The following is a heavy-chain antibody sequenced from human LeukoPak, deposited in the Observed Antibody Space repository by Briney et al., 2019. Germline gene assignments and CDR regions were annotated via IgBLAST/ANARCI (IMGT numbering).Heavy chain of an antibody. D-gene: IGHD3-3*01. J-gene: IGHJ4*02. CDR3: ARDSEPDFWSGYYCLDY. CDR1: GFTFSSYS. V-gene: IGHV3-21*01. CDR2: ISSSSSYI. Sequence: GGSLRLSCAASGFTFSSYSMNWVRQAPGKGLEWVSSISSSSSYIYYADSVKGRFTISRDNAKNSLYLQMNSLRAEDTAVYYCARDSEPDFWSGYYCLDYWGQGTLVTVSS.